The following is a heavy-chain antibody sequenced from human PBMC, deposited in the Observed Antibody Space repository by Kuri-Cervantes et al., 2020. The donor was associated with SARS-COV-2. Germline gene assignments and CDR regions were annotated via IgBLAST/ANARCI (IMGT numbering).Heavy chain of an antibody. J-gene: IGHJ4*02. CDR1: GGSFSGYY. CDR2: INHSGST. D-gene: IGHD6-13*01. CDR3: ARSGIISSSSWRTFDY. V-gene: IGHV4-34*01. Sequence: GSLRLSCAVYGGSFSGYYWSWIRQPPGKGLEWIGEINHSGSTNYNPSLKSRVTISVDTSKNQFSLKLSSVTAADTAVYYCARSGIISSSSWRTFDYWGQGALVTVSS.